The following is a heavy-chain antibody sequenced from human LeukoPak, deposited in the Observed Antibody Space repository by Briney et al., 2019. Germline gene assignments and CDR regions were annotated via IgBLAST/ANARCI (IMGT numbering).Heavy chain of an antibody. CDR2: ISGSGGST. Sequence: PGGSPRLPCVVSGFTFSNYVMTWVRQVPGKGLEWVSAISGSGGSTYYADSVKGRFTISRDNSKNTLYLQMSSLRGEDTATYHCAKRAFFFYGPGSYLDYWGQGILVTVSS. CDR1: GFTFSNYV. D-gene: IGHD3-10*01. V-gene: IGHV3-23*01. J-gene: IGHJ4*01. CDR3: AKRAFFFYGPGSYLDY.